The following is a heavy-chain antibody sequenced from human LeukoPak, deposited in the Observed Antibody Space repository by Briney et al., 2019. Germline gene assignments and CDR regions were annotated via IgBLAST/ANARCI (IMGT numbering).Heavy chain of an antibody. CDR1: GGSISRNNYN. Sequence: KPSETLSLTCTVSGGSISRNNYNWGWIRQPPGKGLEWIGSFFYSGSTYSNPSLKSRLTISVDTSKNQFSLKLTSVTAADTAVYYCARLPYYGSEVWFDPWGQGTLVTVSS. CDR3: ARLPYYGSEVWFDP. D-gene: IGHD3-10*01. CDR2: FFYSGST. J-gene: IGHJ5*02. V-gene: IGHV4-39*01.